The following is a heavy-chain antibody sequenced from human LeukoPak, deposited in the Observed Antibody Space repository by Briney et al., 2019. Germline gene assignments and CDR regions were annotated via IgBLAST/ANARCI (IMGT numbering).Heavy chain of an antibody. CDR1: GFTFSSYA. CDR3: ARGMTTTSEADY. J-gene: IGHJ4*02. D-gene: IGHD4-17*01. Sequence: GRSLRLSCAASGFTFSSYAMHWVRRAPGKGLEWVAVISYDGSNKYYADSVKGRFTISRDNSKNTLYLQMNSLRAEDTAVYYCARGMTTTSEADYWGQGTLVTVSS. V-gene: IGHV3-30*01. CDR2: ISYDGSNK.